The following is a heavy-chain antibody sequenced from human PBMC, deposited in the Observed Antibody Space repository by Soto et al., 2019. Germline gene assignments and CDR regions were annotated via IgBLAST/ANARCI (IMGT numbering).Heavy chain of an antibody. CDR1: GITLSNYA. V-gene: IGHV3-23*01. CDR3: AKVPASSLTASRPFDQ. Sequence: EVQLLESGGGLVPPGGFLRLSCAASGITLSNYAMNWVRQAPGKGLEWVSAISGSGGSTYYAGSVKGRFTIARDNSKNTLFLEMKSLRAEDTAVYYCAKVPASSLTASRPFDQWGQGTLVTVSS. J-gene: IGHJ4*02. CDR2: ISGSGGST. D-gene: IGHD5-18*01.